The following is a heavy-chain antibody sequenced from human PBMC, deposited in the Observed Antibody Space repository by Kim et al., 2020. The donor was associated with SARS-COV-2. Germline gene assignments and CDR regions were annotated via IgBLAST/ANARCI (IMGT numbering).Heavy chain of an antibody. J-gene: IGHJ4*02. D-gene: IGHD6-19*01. V-gene: IGHV4-39*01. CDR2: IYYSGST. Sequence: SETLSLTCTVSGGSISSSSYYWGWIRQPPGKGLEWIGSIYYSGSTYYNPSLKSRVTISVDTSKNQFSLKLSSVTAADTAVYYCARHRRGSSGWYGYWGQGTLVTVSS. CDR3: ARHRRGSSGWYGY. CDR1: GGSISSSSYY.